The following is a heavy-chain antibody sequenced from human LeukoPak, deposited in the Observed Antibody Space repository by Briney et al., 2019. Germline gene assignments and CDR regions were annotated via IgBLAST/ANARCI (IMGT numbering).Heavy chain of an antibody. D-gene: IGHD3-22*01. V-gene: IGHV4-38-2*02. CDR1: GSGYSISGGFY. CDR3: AGQFDSSGSYFY. Sequence: SETLSLTCTVSGSGYSISGGFYWGWIRQPPGKGLEWIGSIYHTGSTYYNPSLESRATISVDTSKNQFSLKLKFVTAADTAVYYCAGQFDSSGSYFYWGQGTLVTVSS. CDR2: IYHTGST. J-gene: IGHJ4*02.